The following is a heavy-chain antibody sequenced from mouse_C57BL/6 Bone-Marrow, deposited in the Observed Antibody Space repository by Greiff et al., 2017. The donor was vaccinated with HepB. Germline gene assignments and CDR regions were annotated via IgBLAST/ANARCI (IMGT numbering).Heavy chain of an antibody. CDR2: ISSGGSYT. CDR1: GFTFSSYG. Sequence: EVMLVESGGDLVKPGGSLKLSCAASGFTFSSYGMSWVRQTPDKRLEWVATISSGGSYTYYPDSVKGRFTISRDNAKNTLYLQMSSLKSEDTAMYYCARHEITTVVVYYFDYWGQGTTLTVSS. V-gene: IGHV5-6*01. CDR3: ARHEITTVVVYYFDY. D-gene: IGHD1-1*01. J-gene: IGHJ2*01.